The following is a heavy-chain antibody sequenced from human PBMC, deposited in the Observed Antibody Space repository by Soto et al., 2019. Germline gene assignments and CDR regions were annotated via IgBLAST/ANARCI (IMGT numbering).Heavy chain of an antibody. CDR3: ASGGRAVH. CDR2: ISSSGSYI. V-gene: IGHV3-21*01. D-gene: IGHD6-19*01. J-gene: IGHJ4*02. CDR1: GFTFSTYA. Sequence: GGSLRLSCAASGFTFSTYAMAWVRQAPGKGLEWVSSISSSGSYIYYADSMKGRFTISRDNAKNTLYLQMNSLRADDTAVYYCASGGRAVHWGKGTLVTVDS.